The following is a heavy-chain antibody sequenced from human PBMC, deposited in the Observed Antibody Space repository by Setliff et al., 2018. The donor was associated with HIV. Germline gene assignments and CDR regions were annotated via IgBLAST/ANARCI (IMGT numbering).Heavy chain of an antibody. CDR3: ARHWNYDTGLDPFDI. V-gene: IGHV4-38-2*01. CDR2: IYYSGST. Sequence: LSLTCAVSGYSISSGYYWGWIRQPPGKGLEWIGNIYYSGSTYYNPSLKSRVTMSTDTSKNQLSLKLNSVTAADTAVYYCARHWNYDTGLDPFDIWGQGTMVTVSS. D-gene: IGHD3-22*01. CDR1: GYSISSGYY. J-gene: IGHJ3*02.